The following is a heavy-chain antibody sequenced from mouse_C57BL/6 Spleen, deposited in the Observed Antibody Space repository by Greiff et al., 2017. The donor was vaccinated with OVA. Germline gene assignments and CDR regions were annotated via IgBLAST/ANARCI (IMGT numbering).Heavy chain of an antibody. CDR1: GYSITSGYY. CDR2: ISYDGSN. J-gene: IGHJ2*01. CDR3: ARDLNYGSSYGY. D-gene: IGHD1-1*01. Sequence: EVQLQESGPGLVKPSQSLSLTCSVTGYSITSGYYWNWIRQFPGNKLEWMGYISYDGSNNYNPSLKNRISITRDTSKNQFFLKLNSVTTEDTATYYCARDLNYGSSYGYWGQGTTLTVSS. V-gene: IGHV3-6*01.